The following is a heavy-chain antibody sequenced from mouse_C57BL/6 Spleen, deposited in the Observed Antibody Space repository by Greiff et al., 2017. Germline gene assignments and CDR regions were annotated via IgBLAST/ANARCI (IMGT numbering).Heavy chain of an antibody. Sequence: EVQLVESEGGLVQPGSSMKLSCTASGFTFSDYYMAWVRPVPEKGLEWVANINYDGSSTYYLDSLKSRFIISRDNAKNILYLQMSSLKSEDTATYYCARGGYSNSIFDYWGQGTTLTVSS. CDR2: INYDGSST. CDR3: ARGGYSNSIFDY. J-gene: IGHJ2*01. CDR1: GFTFSDYY. D-gene: IGHD2-5*01. V-gene: IGHV5-16*01.